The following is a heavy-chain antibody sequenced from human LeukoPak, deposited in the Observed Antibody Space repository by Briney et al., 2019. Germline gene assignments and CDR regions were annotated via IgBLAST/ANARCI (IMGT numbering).Heavy chain of an antibody. Sequence: PSETLSLTCTVPGVSISSDKYYWRWIRQRPGKGLEWIGYMYYSGSTSYNPSLRSRVSISLDSPKNQFSLKPNSVSAADTAVYYCATPYCGTISCLDVFDVWGQGKMVTVSP. CDR1: GVSISSDKYY. J-gene: IGHJ3*01. V-gene: IGHV4-31*03. CDR2: MYYSGST. D-gene: IGHD2-21*01. CDR3: ATPYCGTISCLDVFDV.